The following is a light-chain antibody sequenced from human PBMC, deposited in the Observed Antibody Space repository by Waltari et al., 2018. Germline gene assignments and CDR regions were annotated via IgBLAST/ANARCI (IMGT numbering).Light chain of an antibody. CDR2: ENN. CDR1: RSNLGNNY. V-gene: IGLV1-51*02. Sequence: QSVLTQPPSVSAAPGQKVTIPCSGSRSNLGNNYVSWYQQLPGTAPKLLIYENNKRPSGIPDRFSGSKSGTSATLGITGLQTGDEADYYCGTWDSSLSVWVFGGGTKLTVL. CDR3: GTWDSSLSVWV. J-gene: IGLJ3*02.